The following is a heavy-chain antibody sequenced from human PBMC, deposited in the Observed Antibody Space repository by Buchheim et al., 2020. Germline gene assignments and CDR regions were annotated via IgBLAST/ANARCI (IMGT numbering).Heavy chain of an antibody. CDR3: NVNTLDV. CDR1: GFSFSTYW. V-gene: IGHV3-30*03. D-gene: IGHD1/OR15-1a*01. Sequence: VQLVESGGGLVQPGGSLRLSCAASGFSFSTYWMHWVRQAPGKGLEWVAVISYDGSNKYYADSVKGRFTISRDNSKNTLYLQMNSLRAEDTAVYYCNVNTLDVWGKGTT. CDR2: ISYDGSNK. J-gene: IGHJ6*03.